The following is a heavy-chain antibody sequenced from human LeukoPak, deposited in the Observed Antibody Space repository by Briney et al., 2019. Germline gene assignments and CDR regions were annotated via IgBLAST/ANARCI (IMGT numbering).Heavy chain of an antibody. CDR2: IYSGGST. V-gene: IGHV3-53*01. J-gene: IGHJ4*02. CDR3: AREYCSGGSCYSDY. CDR1: GFTVSSSY. D-gene: IGHD2-15*01. Sequence: GGSLRLSCAASGFTVSSSYMSWVRQAPGKGLEWVSVIYSGGSTYYADSVKGRFTVSRDNSKNTLYLQMNSLRAEDTAVYYCAREYCSGGSCYSDYWGQGTLVTVSS.